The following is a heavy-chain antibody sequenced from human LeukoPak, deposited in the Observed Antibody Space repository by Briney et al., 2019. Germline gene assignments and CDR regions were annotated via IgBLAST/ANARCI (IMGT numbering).Heavy chain of an antibody. V-gene: IGHV4-39*01. D-gene: IGHD3-22*01. Sequence: PSETLSLTCTVSGDSVSNKNYYWGWIRQPPGKGLEWIGNIYYSGSTYNNPSLKSRVTISVDTSKNQFSLTLSSVAAADTAVYYCARVGAITMINYWGQGTLVTVSS. CDR3: ARVGAITMINY. CDR2: IYYSGST. CDR1: GDSVSNKNYY. J-gene: IGHJ4*02.